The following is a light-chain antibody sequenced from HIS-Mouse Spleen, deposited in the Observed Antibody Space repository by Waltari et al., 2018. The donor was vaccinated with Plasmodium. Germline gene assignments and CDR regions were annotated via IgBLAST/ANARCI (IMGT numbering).Light chain of an antibody. J-gene: IGKJ3*01. V-gene: IGKV3-15*01. CDR1: QRVSSN. Sequence: EIVMTQSPATLSVSPGARATLSCRASQRVSSNLAWYQQNPVQAPELLIYCASTRATGVPARFSGSGSGTEFTLTISSLQSEDFAVYYCQQYNNWSFTFGPGTKVDIK. CDR2: CAS. CDR3: QQYNNWSFT.